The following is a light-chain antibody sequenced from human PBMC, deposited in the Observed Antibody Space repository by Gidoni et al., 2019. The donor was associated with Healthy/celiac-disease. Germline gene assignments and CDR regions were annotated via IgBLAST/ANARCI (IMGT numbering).Light chain of an antibody. Sequence: IQMSQSPSSLSASVGDRVTITCQASQDIINYLNWYQQKPGKAPKLLIYDASNLETGVPSRFSGSGSGTDFTFTISSLQPEDIETYYCQQYDNLPLTFGGGTKVEIK. CDR2: DAS. CDR1: QDIINY. CDR3: QQYDNLPLT. V-gene: IGKV1-33*01. J-gene: IGKJ4*01.